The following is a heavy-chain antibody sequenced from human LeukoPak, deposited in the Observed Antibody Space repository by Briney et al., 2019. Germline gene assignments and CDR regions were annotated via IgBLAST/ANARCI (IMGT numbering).Heavy chain of an antibody. CDR1: GFTVSSNS. CDR2: ISRSSTTI. CDR3: ARAGYSSSWYLY. J-gene: IGHJ4*02. Sequence: PGGSLRLSCTVSGFTVSSNSMNWVRQAPGKGLEWVSGISRSSTTIYYADSVKGRFTVSRDNAKNSLYLQMNSLRAEDTAVYYCARAGYSSSWYLYWGQGTLVTVSS. D-gene: IGHD6-13*01. V-gene: IGHV3-48*01.